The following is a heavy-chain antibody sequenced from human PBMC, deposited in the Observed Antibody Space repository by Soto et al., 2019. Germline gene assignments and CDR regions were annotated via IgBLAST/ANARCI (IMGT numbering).Heavy chain of an antibody. D-gene: IGHD6-19*01. V-gene: IGHV3-21*06. Sequence: PGGSLRLSCVVSGLTFSTYSMNWVRQTPGKGLEWVSSISRTSSYIYYRDSVKGRFTISRDNAKNSPYLQMNGLRVEDTAVYYCVSDQKREHFETSGPNWFATWGQGTLVTVSS. CDR2: ISRTSSYI. CDR3: VSDQKREHFETSGPNWFAT. CDR1: GLTFSTYS. J-gene: IGHJ5*02.